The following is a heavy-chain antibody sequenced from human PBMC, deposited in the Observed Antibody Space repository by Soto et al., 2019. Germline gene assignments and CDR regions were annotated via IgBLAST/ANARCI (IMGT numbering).Heavy chain of an antibody. CDR3: ARGHLAVVPVASWYFYMDV. V-gene: IGHV1-3*01. Sequence: QVQLVQSGAEVEKPGASVKVSCKASGYTFTNYAVHWVRPAPGQRLEWMGWINAGNGNTRYSQKFQGRVTITRDTSASTAYMELSSLRSEDTAVYYCARGHLAVVPVASWYFYMDVWGKGTTVTVSS. J-gene: IGHJ6*03. D-gene: IGHD2-2*01. CDR1: GYTFTNYA. CDR2: INAGNGNT.